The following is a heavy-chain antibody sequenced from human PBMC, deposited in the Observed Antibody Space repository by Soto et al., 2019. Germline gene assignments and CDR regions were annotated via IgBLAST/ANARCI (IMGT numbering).Heavy chain of an antibody. Sequence: GGSLRLSCVASGFTFSGYGMHWVRQAPGKGLEWLAVISHDGSDKYYADSVRGRFTISRDNSENTLYLQMNSLRPEDTAVYYCAKEDVWFAKDYWGQGTLVTVAS. V-gene: IGHV3-30*18. D-gene: IGHD3-10*01. J-gene: IGHJ4*02. CDR3: AKEDVWFAKDY. CDR1: GFTFSGYG. CDR2: ISHDGSDK.